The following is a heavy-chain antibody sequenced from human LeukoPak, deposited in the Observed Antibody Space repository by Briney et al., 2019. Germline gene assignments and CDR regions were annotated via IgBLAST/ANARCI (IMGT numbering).Heavy chain of an antibody. J-gene: IGHJ4*02. CDR2: TSPDEGLK. D-gene: IGHD1-26*01. V-gene: IGHV3-30*04. Sequence: GGSLRLSCAASGFSFSSYEMNWVRQAPGKGLEWVAVTSPDEGLKFYGDSVKGRFTISRDNSKNTMYLQMNYLREEDTAVYYCTRDPILGAPDYFDYWGQGTLVTVSS. CDR1: GFSFSSYE. CDR3: TRDPILGAPDYFDY.